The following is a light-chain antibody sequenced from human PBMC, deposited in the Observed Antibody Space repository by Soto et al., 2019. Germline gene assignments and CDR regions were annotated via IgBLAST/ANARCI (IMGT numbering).Light chain of an antibody. CDR1: QSVSNN. J-gene: IGKJ2*01. CDR3: QQYDTWPYT. V-gene: IGKV3-15*01. Sequence: EIVMTHSPATLSVSPGERATLSCSASQSVSNNLAWYQQKPGQAPRLLIYGASTRATAIPARFSGSGSGTEFTLTISSLQSEDFAVYFCQQYDTWPYTFGQGTKLEIK. CDR2: GAS.